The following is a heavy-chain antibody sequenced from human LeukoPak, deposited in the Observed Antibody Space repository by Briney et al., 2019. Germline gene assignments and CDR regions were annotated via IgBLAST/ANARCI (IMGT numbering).Heavy chain of an antibody. V-gene: IGHV3-48*04. Sequence: GGSLRLSCAASGFAFSDYWMTWVRQAPGKGLEWVSFISSSSSTIYYADSVKGRFTISRDNAKNSLYLQMNSLRAEDTAVYYCARDRGGSYSAIDYWGQGTLVTVSS. CDR2: ISSSSSTI. CDR1: GFAFSDYW. CDR3: ARDRGGSYSAIDY. D-gene: IGHD1-26*01. J-gene: IGHJ4*02.